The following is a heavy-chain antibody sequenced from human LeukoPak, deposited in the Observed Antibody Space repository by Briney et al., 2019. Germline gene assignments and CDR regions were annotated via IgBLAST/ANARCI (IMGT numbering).Heavy chain of an antibody. CDR3: ARPGFLGGSDAFDI. CDR2: IYTSGST. D-gene: IGHD3-16*01. V-gene: IGHV4-4*07. Sequence: SETLSLTCTVSGGSISSYYWSWIRQPAGKGLEWIGRIYTSGSTNYNPSLKSRVTMSVDTSKNQFSLKLSSVTAADTAVYYCARPGFLGGSDAFDIWGQGTMVTVSS. CDR1: GGSISSYY. J-gene: IGHJ3*02.